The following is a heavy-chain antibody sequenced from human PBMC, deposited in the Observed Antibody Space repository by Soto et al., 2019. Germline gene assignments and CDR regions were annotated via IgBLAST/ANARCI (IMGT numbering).Heavy chain of an antibody. Sequence: GGSRKLSCAASGFTFSTYGMHWVRQAPGKGLEWVALISYEGSNRNSADSVKGRFTTSRDNSKNTLYLQMNSLRVEDTAVYYCAKYEVRTPSLYAMDVWGQGTTVTVSS. CDR3: AKYEVRTPSLYAMDV. CDR2: ISYEGSNR. J-gene: IGHJ6*02. D-gene: IGHD3-10*01. V-gene: IGHV3-30*18. CDR1: GFTFSTYG.